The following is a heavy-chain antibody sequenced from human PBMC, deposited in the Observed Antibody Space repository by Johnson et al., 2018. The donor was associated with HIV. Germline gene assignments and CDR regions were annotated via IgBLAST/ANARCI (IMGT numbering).Heavy chain of an antibody. J-gene: IGHJ3*02. V-gene: IGHV3-15*01. CDR3: TTAIPVSTTVITTPDAFDI. D-gene: IGHD3-9*01. Sequence: VQLVESGGGVVQPGRSLRLSCAASGFTFSNAWMSWVRQAPGKGLEWVGRIKSKTDGGTTDYAAPVKGRFTISRDDSKNTLYMQMNSLKTGDTAVSYCTTAIPVSTTVITTPDAFDIWGQGTMVTVSS. CDR1: GFTFSNAW. CDR2: IKSKTDGGTT.